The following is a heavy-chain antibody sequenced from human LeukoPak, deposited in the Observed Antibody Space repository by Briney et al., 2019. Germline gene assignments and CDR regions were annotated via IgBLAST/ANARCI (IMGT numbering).Heavy chain of an antibody. D-gene: IGHD5-18*01. CDR3: ARSWAIYGYADY. J-gene: IGHJ4*02. V-gene: IGHV1-2*02. CDR1: GYTFTGYY. Sequence: PVASVKVSCKASGYTFTGYYMHWVRQAPGQGLEWMGWINPNSGGTNYAQKFQGRVTMTRDTSISTAYMEPSRLRSDDTAVYYCARSWAIYGYADYWGQGTLVTVSS. CDR2: INPNSGGT.